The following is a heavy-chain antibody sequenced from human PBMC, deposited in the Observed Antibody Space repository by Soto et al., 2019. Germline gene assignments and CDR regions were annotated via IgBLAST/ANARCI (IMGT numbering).Heavy chain of an antibody. J-gene: IGHJ5*02. D-gene: IGHD6-6*01. CDR3: AKDLTRQLAYWLDP. CDR1: GYTFTNYG. CDR2: ISAHTGNT. V-gene: IGHV1-18*01. Sequence: ASVKVSCKTSGYTFTNYGISWVRQAPGQGLEWMGWISAHTGNTNYAQKFQGRVTMTTDTSTSTAYMELRSLRSDDTAVYYCAKDLTRQLAYWLDPWGQGTQVTVSS.